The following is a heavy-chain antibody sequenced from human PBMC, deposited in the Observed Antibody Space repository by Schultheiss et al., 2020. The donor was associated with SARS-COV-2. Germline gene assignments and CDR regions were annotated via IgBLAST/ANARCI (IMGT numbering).Heavy chain of an antibody. CDR3: ARDIGGGFGAALYYYGMDV. V-gene: IGHV3-64*04. D-gene: IGHD3-16*01. J-gene: IGHJ6*02. Sequence: GGSLRLSCAASGFTFSSYAMHWVRQAPGKGLEYVSAISSNGGSTYYADSVKGRFTISRDNSKNTLYLQMNSLRAEDTAVYYCARDIGGGFGAALYYYGMDVWGQGTTVTVSS. CDR2: ISSNGGST. CDR1: GFTFSSYA.